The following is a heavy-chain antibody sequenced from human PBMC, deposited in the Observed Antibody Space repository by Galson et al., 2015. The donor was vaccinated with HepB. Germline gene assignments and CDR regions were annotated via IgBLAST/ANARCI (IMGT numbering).Heavy chain of an antibody. D-gene: IGHD7-27*01. J-gene: IGHJ5*02. CDR1: GFTFSGSA. CDR3: SQLGDLAGYSSA. Sequence: SLRLSCAASGFTFSGSAIHWVRQASGKGPEWVGRIRSKASDYATAYAASLKGRFTISRDDSKNTAFLQMNSLKTEDTAVYHCSQLGDLAGYSSAWGQGTLVTVSS. CDR2: IRSKASDYAT. V-gene: IGHV3-73*01.